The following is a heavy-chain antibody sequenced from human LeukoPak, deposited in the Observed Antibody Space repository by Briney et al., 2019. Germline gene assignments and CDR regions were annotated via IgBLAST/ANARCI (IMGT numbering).Heavy chain of an antibody. V-gene: IGHV3-30*18. CDR1: GFTFSSYG. J-gene: IGHJ4*02. CDR3: AKDRQWLFDY. D-gene: IGHD6-19*01. CDR2: ISYDGSNK. Sequence: GGSLRLSCAASGFTFSSYGMHWVRQAPGKGLEWVAVISYDGSNKYYADSVKGRFTISRDNSKNTLYLQMNSLRAEDTAVYYCAKDRQWLFDYWGRGTLVTVSS.